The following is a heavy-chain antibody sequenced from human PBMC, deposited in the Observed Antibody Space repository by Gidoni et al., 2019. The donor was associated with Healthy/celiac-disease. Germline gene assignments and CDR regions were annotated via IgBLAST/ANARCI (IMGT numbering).Heavy chain of an antibody. CDR1: GYPFTSYY. CDR3: ARDRGIAARGLGY. J-gene: IGHJ4*02. CDR2: INPSGGST. D-gene: IGHD6-6*01. Sequence: QVQLVKSGAEVKKPGASVKVSCKASGYPFTSYYMHLVRQAPGQGLEWMGIINPSGGSTSYAQKFQGRVTMTRDTSTSTVYMELSSLRSEDTAVYYCARDRGIAARGLGYWGQGTLVTVSS. V-gene: IGHV1-46*01.